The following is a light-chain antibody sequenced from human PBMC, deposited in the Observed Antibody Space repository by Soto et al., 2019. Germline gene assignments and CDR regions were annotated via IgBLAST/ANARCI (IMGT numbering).Light chain of an antibody. CDR3: CSYAGSGTVV. Sequence: QSALTQPASVSGSPGQSITISCTGTSSDVGSYNLVSWYQQHPGKAPKLMIYEGSKRPSGVSNRFSGSKSGNTASLTISGLQAEDEADDYCCSYAGSGTVVFGGGTKVTVL. CDR2: EGS. V-gene: IGLV2-23*01. CDR1: SSDVGSYNL. J-gene: IGLJ2*01.